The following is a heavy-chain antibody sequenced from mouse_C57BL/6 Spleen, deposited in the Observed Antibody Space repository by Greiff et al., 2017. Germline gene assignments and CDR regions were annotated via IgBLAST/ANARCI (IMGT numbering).Heavy chain of an antibody. Sequence: DVKLVESGGDLVKPGGSLKLSCAASGFTFSSYGMSWVRQTPDKRLEWVATISSGGSYTYYPDSVKGRFTISRDNAKNTLYLQMSSLKSEDTAMYYCARRDYDVFAYWGQGTLVTVSA. D-gene: IGHD2-4*01. J-gene: IGHJ3*01. CDR1: GFTFSSYG. V-gene: IGHV5-6*02. CDR3: ARRDYDVFAY. CDR2: ISSGGSYT.